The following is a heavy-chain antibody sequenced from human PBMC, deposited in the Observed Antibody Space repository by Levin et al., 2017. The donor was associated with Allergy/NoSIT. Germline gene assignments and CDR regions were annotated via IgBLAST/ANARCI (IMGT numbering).Heavy chain of an antibody. J-gene: IGHJ5*02. CDR3: ARDPTDCTDYSCFKGWFDP. D-gene: IGHD2-8*02. Sequence: PSQTLSLTCTVSGGSISSRTSFWGWFRQPPGKGLEWIGSVYYSGSTLYNTSLRSRVTISIDTSKNEFSLKMTSVTAADTGVYYCARDPTDCTDYSCFKGWFDPWGQGTLVTVSS. CDR2: VYYSGST. CDR1: GGSISSRTSF. V-gene: IGHV4-39*07.